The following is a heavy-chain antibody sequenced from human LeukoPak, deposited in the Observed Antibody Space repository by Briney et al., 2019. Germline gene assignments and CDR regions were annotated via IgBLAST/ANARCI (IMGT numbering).Heavy chain of an antibody. CDR1: EFTFDDYV. CDR2: ISSSSNFI. V-gene: IGHV3-21*01. CDR3: ARDATLVAFDY. D-gene: IGHD4/OR15-4a*01. J-gene: IGHJ4*02. Sequence: GGSLRLSCAASEFTFDDYVMNWVRQVPGKGLEWVSSISSSSNFIYYADSVKGRFTISRDNAKNSLYLQMSSLRVEDTAVYYCARDATLVAFDYWGQGTLVSVSS.